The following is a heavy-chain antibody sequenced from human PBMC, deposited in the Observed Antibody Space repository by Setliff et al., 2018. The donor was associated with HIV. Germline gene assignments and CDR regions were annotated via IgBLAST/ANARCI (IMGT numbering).Heavy chain of an antibody. D-gene: IGHD5-12*01. J-gene: IGHJ4*02. CDR1: GGSVSDTSDY. V-gene: IGHV4-39*01. Sequence: SETLSLTCTVSGGSVSDTSDYWGWIRQPPGKGLEWLANAYYSGGTYYNPSLNSRVTISVDTSRNQFSLKLTSVTAAGTALYFCARLGDSGYDFRGYFDYWGQGKLVTVSS. CDR3: ARLGDSGYDFRGYFDY. CDR2: AYYSGGT.